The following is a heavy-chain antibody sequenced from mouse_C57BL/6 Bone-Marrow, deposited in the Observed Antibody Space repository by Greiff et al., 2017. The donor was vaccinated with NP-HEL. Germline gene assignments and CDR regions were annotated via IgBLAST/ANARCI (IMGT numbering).Heavy chain of an antibody. CDR2: ISNGGGST. CDR3: ARQGDYYGSSFAY. Sequence: EVHLVESGGGLVQPGGSLKLSCAASGFTFSDYYMYWVRQTPEKRLEWVAYISNGGGSTYYPDTVKGRFTISRDNAKNTLYLQMSRLKSEDTAMYYCARQGDYYGSSFAYWGQGTLVTVSA. CDR1: GFTFSDYY. J-gene: IGHJ3*01. D-gene: IGHD1-1*01. V-gene: IGHV5-12*01.